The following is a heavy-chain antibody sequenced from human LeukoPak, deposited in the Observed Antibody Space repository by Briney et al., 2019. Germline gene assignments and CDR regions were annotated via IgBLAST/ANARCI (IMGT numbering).Heavy chain of an antibody. D-gene: IGHD2-21*02. CDR2: IYPGDSDT. J-gene: IGHJ6*02. CDR1: GYSFTSYW. CDR3: ARSAYCGGDCRYYGMDV. V-gene: IGHV5-51*01. Sequence: GESLQISCKGSGYSFTSYWIAWVRQMPGKGLEWMGIIYPGDSDTRYSPSFQGQVTISADKSINTAYLQWSSLKVSDTAMYYCARSAYCGGDCRYYGMDVWGQGTTVIVSS.